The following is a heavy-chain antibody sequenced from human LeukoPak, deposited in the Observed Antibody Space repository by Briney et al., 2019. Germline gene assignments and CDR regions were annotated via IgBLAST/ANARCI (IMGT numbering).Heavy chain of an antibody. CDR1: GFTFSSYG. D-gene: IGHD3-22*01. V-gene: IGHV3-30*02. Sequence: PGGSLRLSCAASGFTFSSYGMHWVRQAPGKGLEWVAFIRYDGSNKYYADSVKGRFTISRDNSKNTLYLQMNSLRAEDTAVYYCAKCYYDSSGYLYYFDYWGQGTLVTVSS. CDR2: IRYDGSNK. J-gene: IGHJ4*02. CDR3: AKCYYDSSGYLYYFDY.